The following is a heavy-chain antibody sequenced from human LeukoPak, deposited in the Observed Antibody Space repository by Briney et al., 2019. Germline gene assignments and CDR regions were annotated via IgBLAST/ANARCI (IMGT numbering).Heavy chain of an antibody. Sequence: PSETLSLTCAVYGGSFSGYYWSWIRQPPGKGLEWTGEINHSGSTNYNPSLKSRVTISVDTSKNQFSLKLSSVTAADTAVYYCAREDCSSTSCLVDYWGQGTLVTVSS. J-gene: IGHJ4*02. D-gene: IGHD2-2*01. CDR2: INHSGST. CDR3: AREDCSSTSCLVDY. CDR1: GGSFSGYY. V-gene: IGHV4-34*01.